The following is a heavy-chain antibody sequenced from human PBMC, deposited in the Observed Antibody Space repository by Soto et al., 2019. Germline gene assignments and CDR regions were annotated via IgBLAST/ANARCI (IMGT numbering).Heavy chain of an antibody. Sequence: PSETLSVTGTVPFCSISSYYWSWIRQPPGKGLEWIGYIYYSGSTNYNPSLKSRVTISVDTSKNQFSLKLSSVTAADTAVYYCARAGTSGYDILTGYSNHFDYWGQGTLVTVSS. CDR2: IYYSGST. CDR1: FCSISSYY. D-gene: IGHD3-9*01. J-gene: IGHJ4*02. CDR3: ARAGTSGYDILTGYSNHFDY. V-gene: IGHV4-59*01.